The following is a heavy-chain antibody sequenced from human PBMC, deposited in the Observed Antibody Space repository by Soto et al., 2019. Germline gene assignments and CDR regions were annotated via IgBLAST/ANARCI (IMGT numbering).Heavy chain of an antibody. D-gene: IGHD6-19*01. CDR2: ISGSGDST. CDR3: AKGITIAVAGTDC. J-gene: IGHJ4*02. CDR1: GFTFSTYA. Sequence: GGSLRLSCAASGFTFSTYAMSWVRQAPGKGLEWVSGISGSGDSTYYADSVKGRFTISRDNSKNTLYLQLNSLRAEDTAVYYCAKGITIAVAGTDCWGQGALVTVSS. V-gene: IGHV3-23*01.